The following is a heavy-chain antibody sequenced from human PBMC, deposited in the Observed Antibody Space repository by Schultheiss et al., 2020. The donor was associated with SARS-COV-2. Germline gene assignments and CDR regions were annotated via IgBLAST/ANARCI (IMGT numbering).Heavy chain of an antibody. Sequence: SGPTLVKPTQTLTLTCTFSGFSLSTSGVGVGWIRQPPGKALEWLARIDWDDDKYYSTSLKTRLTISKDTSKNQVVLTMTNMDPVDTATYYCARIPQIAAADDIWGQGTMVTVSS. V-gene: IGHV2-70*11. CDR2: IDWDDDK. CDR1: GFSLSTSGVG. CDR3: ARIPQIAAADDI. J-gene: IGHJ3*02. D-gene: IGHD6-13*01.